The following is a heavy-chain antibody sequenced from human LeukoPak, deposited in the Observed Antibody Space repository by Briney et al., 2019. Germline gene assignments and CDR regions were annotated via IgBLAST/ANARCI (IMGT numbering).Heavy chain of an antibody. CDR3: ARGPNSNWSGLDF. Sequence: PGGSLRLSCAASGFALSSHWMTWVRQVPGRGPEWVANVNRDGSETYYLDSVKGRFTISRDNAKNTLYLQVNNLRAEDTAVYYCARGPNSNWSGLDFWGQGTLLTVSS. V-gene: IGHV3-7*01. CDR1: GFALSSHW. D-gene: IGHD6-6*01. CDR2: VNRDGSET. J-gene: IGHJ4*02.